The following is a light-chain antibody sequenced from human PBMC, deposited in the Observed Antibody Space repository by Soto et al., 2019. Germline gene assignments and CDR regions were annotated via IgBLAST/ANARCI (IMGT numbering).Light chain of an antibody. CDR1: QTIIGY. J-gene: IGKJ1*01. V-gene: IGKV1-39*01. Sequence: DIQRTQSPSSLSASIGDSVTITCRASQTIIGYLNWYQQKPGXAPRLLINAASNLQSGVPSRFRGSGSETHFTLTITSLQPEDFATYYCQQSYTTHRTFGQGTKVDIK. CDR3: QQSYTTHRT. CDR2: AAS.